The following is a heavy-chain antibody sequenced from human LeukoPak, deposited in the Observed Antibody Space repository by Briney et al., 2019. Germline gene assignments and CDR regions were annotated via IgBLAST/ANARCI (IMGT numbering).Heavy chain of an antibody. D-gene: IGHD2-15*01. CDR3: AKRLFESSGPFDS. CDR1: GFTFSTYG. Sequence: PGGSLRLSCAASGFTFSTYGMSWVRQAPGKGLQWVSTIPSGGGTYYADSVKGRFTISRDNSKNTLYLQMNSLQSEDTAVYYCAKRLFESSGPFDSWGLGTLVTVSS. CDR2: IPSGGGT. V-gene: IGHV3-23*01. J-gene: IGHJ4*02.